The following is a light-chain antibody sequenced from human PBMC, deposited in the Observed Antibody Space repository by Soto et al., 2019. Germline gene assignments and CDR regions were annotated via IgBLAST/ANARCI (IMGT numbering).Light chain of an antibody. V-gene: IGKV1-9*01. Sequence: DIQMTPSPSTLSASDGDRVTITCRASQNIRYWLAWYQHKPGKAPKLLIYAASTLQSGVPSRFSGSGSGTEFTLTISSLQPEDFATYYCQQLNSYPLTFGPGTKVDIK. J-gene: IGKJ3*01. CDR1: QNIRYW. CDR3: QQLNSYPLT. CDR2: AAS.